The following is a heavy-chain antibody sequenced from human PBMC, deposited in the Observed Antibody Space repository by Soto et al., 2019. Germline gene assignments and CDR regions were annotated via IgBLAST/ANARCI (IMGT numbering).Heavy chain of an antibody. CDR3: ARRHYYGSD. D-gene: IGHD3-10*01. CDR1: GFSVSSNY. Sequence: EVQLVESGGGLVQPGGSLRLSCAASGFSVSSNYRYWVRQAPGKGLECVSLIYSGGSTDHADSVKDRFTISRDNAKNTLYLQFNSLRAEDTAVYYCARRHYYGSDWGQGTLVTVSS. CDR2: IYSGGST. V-gene: IGHV3-66*04. J-gene: IGHJ4*02.